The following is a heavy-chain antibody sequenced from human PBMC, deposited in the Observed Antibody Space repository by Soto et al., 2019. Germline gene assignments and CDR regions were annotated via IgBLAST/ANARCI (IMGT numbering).Heavy chain of an antibody. D-gene: IGHD2-15*01. CDR1: GYTFTGYY. V-gene: IGHV1-2*04. CDR2: INPNSGGT. J-gene: IGHJ6*02. Sequence: ASVKVSCKASGYTFTGYYMHWVRQAPGQGLEWMGWINPNSGGTNYAQKFQGWVTMTRDTSISTAYMELSRLRSDDTAVYYCARGIFCSGGSCPGAYYYYGMDAWGQGTTVTVSS. CDR3: ARGIFCSGGSCPGAYYYYGMDA.